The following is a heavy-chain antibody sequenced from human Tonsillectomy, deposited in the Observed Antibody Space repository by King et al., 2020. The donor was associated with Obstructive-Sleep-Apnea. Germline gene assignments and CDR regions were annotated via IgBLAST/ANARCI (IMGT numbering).Heavy chain of an antibody. Sequence: VQLVESGGGVVQPGRSLRLSCAASGFTFSSYGMHWVRQAPGKGLEWVAVIWYDGSNKYYADSVKGRFTISRDNSKNTLYLQLNSRRAEATAVYYGGKDDERVGATGLDYWGQGTLVPVSS. J-gene: IGHJ4*02. V-gene: IGHV3-33*06. CDR1: GFTFSSYG. CDR2: IWYDGSNK. CDR3: GKDDERVGATGLDY. D-gene: IGHD1-26*01.